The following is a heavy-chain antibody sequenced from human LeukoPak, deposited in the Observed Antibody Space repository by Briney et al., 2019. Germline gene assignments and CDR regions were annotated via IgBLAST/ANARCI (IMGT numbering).Heavy chain of an antibody. CDR2: ISGDDGST. CDR1: GFTFDDYA. D-gene: IGHD4-17*01. CDR3: AKDGYGDYAAYFDY. J-gene: IGHJ4*02. Sequence: GGSLRLSCAASGFTFDDYAMHWVRQAPGKGLEWVSLISGDDGSTYYADSVKGRFTISRDNSKNSLYPQMNSLRTEDTALYYCAKDGYGDYAAYFDYWGQGTLVTVSS. V-gene: IGHV3-43*02.